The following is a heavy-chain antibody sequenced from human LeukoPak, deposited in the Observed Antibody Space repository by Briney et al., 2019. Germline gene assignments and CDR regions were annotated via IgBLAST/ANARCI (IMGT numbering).Heavy chain of an antibody. Sequence: SETLSLTCTVSGGSISSYYWSWIRQPPGKGLEWIGYIYYSGSTNYNPSLKSRVTISVDTSKNQFSLKLSSVSAADTAVYYCARINYDFWSGYGDYYYMDVWGKGTTVTVSS. CDR1: GGSISSYY. CDR2: IYYSGST. D-gene: IGHD3-3*01. J-gene: IGHJ6*03. CDR3: ARINYDFWSGYGDYYYMDV. V-gene: IGHV4-59*01.